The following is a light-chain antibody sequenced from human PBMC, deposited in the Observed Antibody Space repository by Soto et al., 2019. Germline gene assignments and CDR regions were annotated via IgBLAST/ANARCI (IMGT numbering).Light chain of an antibody. CDR1: QSVTNNY. V-gene: IGKV3-20*01. J-gene: IGKJ2*01. CDR3: QQCAHSPRT. Sequence: EIVLTQSPGTLSLSPGERGTLSCRASQSVTNNYLTWYQQRPGQAPRLLIYDASNRDTGVPDRFSGSGSGTEFNLTISRLEPEDFAVYYCQQCAHSPRTFGQGTRLEIK. CDR2: DAS.